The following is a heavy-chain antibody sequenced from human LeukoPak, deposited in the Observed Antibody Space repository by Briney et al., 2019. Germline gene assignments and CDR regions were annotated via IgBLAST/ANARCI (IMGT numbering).Heavy chain of an antibody. CDR3: AKDSRYDFWSGTHFDY. V-gene: IGHV3-30*02. CDR2: IRYDGSNK. J-gene: IGHJ4*02. CDR1: GFTFSSYG. D-gene: IGHD3-3*01. Sequence: GGSLRLSCAASGFTFSSYGMHWVRQAPGKGLEWVAFIRYDGSNKYYADSVKVRFTISRDNSKNTLYLQMNSLRAEDTAVYYCAKDSRYDFWSGTHFDYWGQGTLVTVSS.